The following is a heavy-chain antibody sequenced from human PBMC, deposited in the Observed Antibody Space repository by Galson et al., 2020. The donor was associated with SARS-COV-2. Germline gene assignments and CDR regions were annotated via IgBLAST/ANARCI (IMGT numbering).Heavy chain of an antibody. CDR3: AKIPTHGSGVDY. D-gene: IGHD3-10*01. Sequence: GGSLRLSCAASGFTFDDYAMHWVRQAPGKGLEWVSGISWNSGSIGYADSVKGRFTISRDNAKNSLYLQMNSLRAEDTALYYCAKIPTHGSGVDYWGQGTLVTVSS. J-gene: IGHJ4*02. CDR2: ISWNSGSI. CDR1: GFTFDDYA. V-gene: IGHV3-9*01.